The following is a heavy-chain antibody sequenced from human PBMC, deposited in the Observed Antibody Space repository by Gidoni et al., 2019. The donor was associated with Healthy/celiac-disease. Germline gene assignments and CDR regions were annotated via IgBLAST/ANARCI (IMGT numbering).Heavy chain of an antibody. CDR3: ARDQVLYYGMDV. CDR1: GFPFSSYS. Sequence: EVQLVESGGGLVKPGGSLRLSCAASGFPFSSYSMNWVRQAPGKGLEWVSSISSSSSYIYYADSVKGRFTISRDNAKNSLYLQMNSLRAEDTAVYYCARDQVLYYGMDVWGQGTTVTVSS. CDR2: ISSSSSYI. V-gene: IGHV3-21*01. J-gene: IGHJ6*02.